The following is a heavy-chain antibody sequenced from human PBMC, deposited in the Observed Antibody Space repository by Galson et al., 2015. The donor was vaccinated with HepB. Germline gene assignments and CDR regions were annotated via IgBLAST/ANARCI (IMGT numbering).Heavy chain of an antibody. V-gene: IGHV4-59*12. Sequence: ETLSLTCTVSGDPISSYYWSWIRQPPGKGLEWIGYIYFSGRTVYNPSLKSRVILSLDPSKHQLSLKLSSTIAADTAVYYCGRVLSLDTVTFLSTTHISDPWGQGTLVTVSS. CDR2: IYFSGRT. D-gene: IGHD4-17*01. CDR3: GRVLSLDTVTFLSTTHISDP. CDR1: GDPISSYY. J-gene: IGHJ5*02.